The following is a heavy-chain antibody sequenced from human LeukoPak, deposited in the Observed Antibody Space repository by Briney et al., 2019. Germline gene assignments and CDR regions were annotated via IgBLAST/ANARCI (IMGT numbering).Heavy chain of an antibody. CDR3: AKEAAAGFDY. CDR2: VYYSGST. Sequence: SSETLSLTCTVSGGLVRSGSYYWSWIRQPPGKGLEWIGYVYYSGSTNYNPSLKSRVSMSVDTSKKQISLKLTSVTAADTAVYFCAKEAAAGFDYWGQGILVTVSS. CDR1: GGLVRSGSYY. J-gene: IGHJ4*02. V-gene: IGHV4-61*01. D-gene: IGHD6-13*01.